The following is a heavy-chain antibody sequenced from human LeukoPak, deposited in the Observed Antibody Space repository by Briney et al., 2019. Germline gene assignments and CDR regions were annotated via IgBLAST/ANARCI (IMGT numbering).Heavy chain of an antibody. D-gene: IGHD2-15*01. CDR3: AGGGYVVVAAPTYYYYMDV. J-gene: IGHJ6*03. Sequence: SETLSLTCAVYGGSFSGYYWSWIRQPPVKGLEWIGEINHSGSTNYNPSLKSRVTISVDTSKNQFSLKLSSVTAADTAVYYCAGGGYVVVAAPTYYYYMDVWGKGTTVTISS. CDR1: GGSFSGYY. V-gene: IGHV4-34*01. CDR2: INHSGST.